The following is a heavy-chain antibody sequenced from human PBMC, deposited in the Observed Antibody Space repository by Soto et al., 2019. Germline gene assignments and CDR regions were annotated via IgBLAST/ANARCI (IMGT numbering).Heavy chain of an antibody. D-gene: IGHD2-2*02. J-gene: IGHJ5*02. CDR2: IDPSDSYT. V-gene: IGHV5-10-1*01. CDR3: ARLEYQLLYAWFDP. CDR1: GYSFTSYW. Sequence: GEPLKINCKGSGYSFTSYWINWVRQMPGKDLEWMGRIDPSDSYTNYSPSFQGHVTISADKSISTAYLQWSSLKASDTAMYYCARLEYQLLYAWFDPWGQGTLVTVSS.